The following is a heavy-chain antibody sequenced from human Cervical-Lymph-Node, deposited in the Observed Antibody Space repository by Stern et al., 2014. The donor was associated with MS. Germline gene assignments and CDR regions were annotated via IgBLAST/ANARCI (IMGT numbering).Heavy chain of an antibody. V-gene: IGHV1-8*01. CDR3: ARCRPGELFPDY. Sequence: QVQLVQSGAEVKKPGASVKVSCKASGYTFTSYEINWVRQATGHGLEWMGWMHPNSGNTGYAQNGQGRVTMTRNASISTAYMELSSLRSEDTAVYYCARCRPGELFPDYWGQGTLVTVSS. J-gene: IGHJ4*02. CDR2: MHPNSGNT. CDR1: GYTFTSYE. D-gene: IGHD3-10*01.